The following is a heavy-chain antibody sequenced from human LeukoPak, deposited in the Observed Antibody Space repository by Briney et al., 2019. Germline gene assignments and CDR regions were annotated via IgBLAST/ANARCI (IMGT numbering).Heavy chain of an antibody. D-gene: IGHD1-26*01. Sequence: ASVKVSCKASGFTFTSSAVQWVRQARGQRLEWIGWIVVGSGNTNYAQKFQERVTITRDMSTGTAYMELSSLRSEDTAVYYCAAATGGSYLAPFDYWGQGTLVTVSS. V-gene: IGHV1-58*01. CDR2: IVVGSGNT. J-gene: IGHJ4*02. CDR1: GFTFTSSA. CDR3: AAATGGSYLAPFDY.